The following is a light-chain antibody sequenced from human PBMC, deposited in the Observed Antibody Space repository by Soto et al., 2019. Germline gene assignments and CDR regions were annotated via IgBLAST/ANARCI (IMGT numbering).Light chain of an antibody. CDR3: QQVNSFPHI. Sequence: DIQLTQSPSFLSASVGDRVIITCRASQGIASHLAWYQQKPGKAPKLLVYAASSLQSGVPSRFSGSEFGTEFTLTISSLQPEDFATYYCQQVNSFPHIFGQGTKLEIK. J-gene: IGKJ2*01. V-gene: IGKV1-9*01. CDR2: AAS. CDR1: QGIASH.